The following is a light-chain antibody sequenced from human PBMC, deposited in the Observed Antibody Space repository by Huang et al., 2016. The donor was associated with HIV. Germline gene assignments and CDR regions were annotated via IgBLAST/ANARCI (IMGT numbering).Light chain of an antibody. CDR3: QQSYSSLLS. J-gene: IGKJ4*01. Sequence: DIQMTQSPSSLSASVGDRVIMTCRASQTITTYLNWYQQRPGKAPTLLIYAASSLQGGVPSRFSGSGSGTDFTLTISSLQPEDFATYYCQQSYSSLLSFGGGTKVAIK. CDR2: AAS. CDR1: QTITTY. V-gene: IGKV1-39*01.